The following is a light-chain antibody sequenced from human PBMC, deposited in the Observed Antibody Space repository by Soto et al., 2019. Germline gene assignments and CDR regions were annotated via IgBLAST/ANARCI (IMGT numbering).Light chain of an antibody. J-gene: IGLJ2*01. V-gene: IGLV1-40*01. CDR1: SSNIGAGYD. CDR2: GNS. CDR3: QSYDSSRIGV. Sequence: QSVLTQPPSVSGAPGQRVTISCTGSSSNIGAGYDVHWYQQLPGTAPKLLIYGNSNRPSGVPDRFSGSKSGTSASLAITGLQAEDEADYYCQSYDSSRIGVFGGGTKVTVL.